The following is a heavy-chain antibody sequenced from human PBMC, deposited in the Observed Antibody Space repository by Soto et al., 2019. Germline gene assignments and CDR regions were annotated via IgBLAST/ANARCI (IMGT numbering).Heavy chain of an antibody. J-gene: IGHJ4*02. V-gene: IGHV4-34*01. Sequence: SETLSLTCAVYGGSFSGYYWTWIRQPPGTGLEWIGEINHSGSTNCNPPLKSRVTISVDTSKNQFSLKLSSVTAADTAVYYCARRYGSAIDYWGQGTLVTVSS. D-gene: IGHD1-26*01. CDR2: INHSGST. CDR1: GGSFSGYY. CDR3: ARRYGSAIDY.